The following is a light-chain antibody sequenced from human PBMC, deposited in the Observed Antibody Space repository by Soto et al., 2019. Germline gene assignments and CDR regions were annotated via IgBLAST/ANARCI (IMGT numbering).Light chain of an antibody. J-gene: IGKJ4*01. V-gene: IGKV1-5*01. CDR3: QQLYSYPLT. CDR2: DAS. CDR1: QSISSW. Sequence: DIQMTQSPSTLPASVGDRVTITCRASQSISSWLAWYQQKPGKAPKLLIYDASSLESGVPSRFSGSGSGTEFTLTITSLQPEDFAAYYCQQLYSYPLTFGGGTKVDIK.